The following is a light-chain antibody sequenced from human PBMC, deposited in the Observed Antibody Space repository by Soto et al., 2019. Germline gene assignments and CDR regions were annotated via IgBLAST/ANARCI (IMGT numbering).Light chain of an antibody. CDR3: QHPEA. V-gene: IGKV1-5*03. J-gene: IGKJ4*01. CDR1: QSISSW. Sequence: DIPMTQSPSTLSASVGDRVTITCRASQSISSWLAWYQQKPGKAPKLLIYKASSLESGVPSRFSGSGSGTEFTHTISSLQPDDFATYYCQHPEAFGGGTKVEIK. CDR2: KAS.